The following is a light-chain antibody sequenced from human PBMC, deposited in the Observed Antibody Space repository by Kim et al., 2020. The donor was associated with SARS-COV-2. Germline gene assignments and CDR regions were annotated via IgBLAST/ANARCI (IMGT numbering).Light chain of an antibody. Sequence: DIQVTQSPPSLSASLGDRDTITCRASQSISNYLNWYQHKPGKAPKLLIYATSKLQSGVPSRFSGTESGTDFTLTITTLQPEDFATYCCQQSYSVPYTFGQGTKLEI. CDR1: QSISNY. J-gene: IGKJ2*01. V-gene: IGKV1-39*01. CDR3: QQSYSVPYT. CDR2: ATS.